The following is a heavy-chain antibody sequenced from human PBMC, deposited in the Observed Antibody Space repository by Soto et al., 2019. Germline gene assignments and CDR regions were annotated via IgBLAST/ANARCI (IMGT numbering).Heavy chain of an antibody. CDR2: IYYSGST. V-gene: IGHV4-39*01. CDR1: GGSISSSSYY. Sequence: PSETLSLTCTVSGGSISSSSYYWGWIRHPPGKGLEWIGSIYYSGSTYYNPSLKSRVTLSVNTTKNQFSLKLSSVTAADTAVYYCARHGRGCRGGSCYPYYYYYYGMGVWGQGTTVTVSS. D-gene: IGHD2-15*01. J-gene: IGHJ6*02. CDR3: ARHGRGCRGGSCYPYYYYYYGMGV.